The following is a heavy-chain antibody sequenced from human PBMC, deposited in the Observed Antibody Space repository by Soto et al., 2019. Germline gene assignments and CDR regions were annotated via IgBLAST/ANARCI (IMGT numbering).Heavy chain of an antibody. CDR1: GGSISSYY. V-gene: IGHV4-59*12. CDR3: ARGLDRYWFDH. D-gene: IGHD3-16*01. CDR2: IYYSGST. Sequence: SETLSLTCTVSGGSISSYYWSWIRQPPGKGLEWIGYIYYSGSTYYNPSLKSRVTISVDTSKNQFSLKLSSVTAADTAVYYCARGLDRYWFDHWGQGTLVTVSS. J-gene: IGHJ5*02.